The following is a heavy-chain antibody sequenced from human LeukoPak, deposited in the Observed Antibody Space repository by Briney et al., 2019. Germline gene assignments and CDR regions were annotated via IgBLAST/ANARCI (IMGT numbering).Heavy chain of an antibody. Sequence: SETLSLTCTVSGGSISSGGYYWSWIRQHPGKGLEWIGYIYYSGSTYYNPSLKSRVTISVDTSKNQFSLKLSSVTAADTAVYYCARDHKDWFDPGGRGTLVTVSS. CDR1: GGSISSGGYY. CDR3: ARDHKDWFDP. V-gene: IGHV4-31*03. CDR2: IYYSGST. J-gene: IGHJ5*02.